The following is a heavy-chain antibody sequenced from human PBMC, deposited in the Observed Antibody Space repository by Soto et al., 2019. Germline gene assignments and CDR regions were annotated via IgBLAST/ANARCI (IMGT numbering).Heavy chain of an antibody. CDR2: IGPSDSYT. CDR3: ATHAGCSKGDTDNFDH. V-gene: IGHV5-10-1*01. D-gene: IGHD2-21*02. Sequence: PGGSLKISCKGSGYIFTTYWMSWVRQVPGQGRKGMGRIGPSDSYTNYSASFKGHVTVSADKSKNTAYLQWTSLKAADTAMYYCATHAGCSKGDTDNFDHWGQGTLVT. J-gene: IGHJ4*02. CDR1: GYIFTTYW.